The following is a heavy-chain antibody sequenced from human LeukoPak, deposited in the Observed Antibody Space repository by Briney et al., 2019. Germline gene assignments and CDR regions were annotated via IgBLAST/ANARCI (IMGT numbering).Heavy chain of an antibody. V-gene: IGHV4-38-2*01. CDR1: GYSISGGYY. Sequence: SETLSLTCAVSGYSISGGYYWGWIRQPRGKGLEWIGSIYHSGTTYYNPSLKSRVTISVDTSKNQFSLKLSSVTAADTAVYYCTRVGVGATNPLRWGQGTLVTVSS. D-gene: IGHD1-26*01. CDR3: TRVGVGATNPLR. CDR2: IYHSGTT. J-gene: IGHJ4*02.